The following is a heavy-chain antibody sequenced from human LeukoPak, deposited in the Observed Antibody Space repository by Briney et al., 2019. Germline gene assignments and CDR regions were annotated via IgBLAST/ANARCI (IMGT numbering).Heavy chain of an antibody. J-gene: IGHJ5*02. CDR3: ARQKPYGSGSHYNWFDP. Sequence: NASETLSLTCAVYGGSFSGYYWSWIRQPPGKGLEWIGEINHSGSTNYNPSLKSRVTISVDTSKNQFSLKLSSVTAADTAVYYCARQKPYGSGSHYNWFDPWGQGILVTVSS. CDR1: GGSFSGYY. D-gene: IGHD3-10*01. CDR2: INHSGST. V-gene: IGHV4-34*01.